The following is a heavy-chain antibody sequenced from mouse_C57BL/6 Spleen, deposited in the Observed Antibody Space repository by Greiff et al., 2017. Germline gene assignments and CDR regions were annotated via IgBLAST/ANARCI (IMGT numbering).Heavy chain of an antibody. J-gene: IGHJ2*01. CDR2: IYPGDGDT. V-gene: IGHV1-82*01. Sequence: QVQLKESGPELVKPGASVKISCKASGYAFSSSWMNWVKQRPGKGLEWIGRIYPGDGDTNYNGKFKGKATLTADKSSSTAYMQLSRLTSEDSAVYFCARGGLLHWGQGTTLTVSS. CDR3: ARGGLLH. D-gene: IGHD1-1*01. CDR1: GYAFSSSW.